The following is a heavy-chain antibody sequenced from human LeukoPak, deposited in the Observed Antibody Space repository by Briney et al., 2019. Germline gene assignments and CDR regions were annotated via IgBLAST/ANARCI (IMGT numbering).Heavy chain of an antibody. D-gene: IGHD3-16*01. J-gene: IGHJ5*02. CDR2: TSHRDSP. CDR3: ARDFGETALPNWFDP. V-gene: IGHV4-38-2*02. Sequence: SETLSLTCSVSGLSITRPYYWGWIRQSPGKGLEWIGSTSHRDSPYYNPSFESRVTISLDTSKNQFSLKMTSVTAADTAVYYCARDFGETALPNWFDPWGQGTLVIVTS. CDR1: GLSITRPYY.